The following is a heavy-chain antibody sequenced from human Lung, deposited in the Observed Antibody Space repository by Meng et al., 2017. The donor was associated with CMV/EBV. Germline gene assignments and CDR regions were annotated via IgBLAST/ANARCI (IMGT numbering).Heavy chain of an antibody. CDR2: IKTDGTYS. D-gene: IGHD1-1*01. J-gene: IGHJ4*02. CDR1: GFTFSRYW. CDR3: VRDGDHWNFDY. Sequence: ESLKISCAASGFTFSRYWMHWVRQTPEKGLVWVSRIKTDGTYSNYADYVKGRFTISRDNARNTLYLQMNSLRGEDTAVYFCVRDGDHWNFDYWGQGTLVTVSS. V-gene: IGHV3-74*01.